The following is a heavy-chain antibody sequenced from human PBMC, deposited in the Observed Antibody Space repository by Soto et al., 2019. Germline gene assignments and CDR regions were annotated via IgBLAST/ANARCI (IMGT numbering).Heavy chain of an antibody. D-gene: IGHD3-16*01. J-gene: IGHJ4*02. V-gene: IGHV4-30-4*08. CDR2: IYYSGSS. CDR3: ARAGTWGSKLDY. Sequence: SETLSLTCSVSGGSISGDYYWSWIRQSPEKGLEWIGYIYYSGSSYSNPALQSRVTISVDTSKNQFSLKLSSVTAADTAVYYCARAGTWGSKLDYWGQGTLVTVSS. CDR1: GGSISGDYY.